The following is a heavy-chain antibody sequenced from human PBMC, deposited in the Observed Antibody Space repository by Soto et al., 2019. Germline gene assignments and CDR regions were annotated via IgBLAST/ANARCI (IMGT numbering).Heavy chain of an antibody. D-gene: IGHD1-26*01. Sequence: PSETLSLTCTVSGGSISTYYWSWIRQPPGKGLEWIGFIYYTGSTNYNPSLKSRVTLSLDRSKNQFPLKLSSVTAADTAVYYCASSRGSPVPLDYWGQGTLVTVSS. J-gene: IGHJ4*02. CDR3: ASSRGSPVPLDY. V-gene: IGHV4-59*12. CDR2: IYYTGST. CDR1: GGSISTYY.